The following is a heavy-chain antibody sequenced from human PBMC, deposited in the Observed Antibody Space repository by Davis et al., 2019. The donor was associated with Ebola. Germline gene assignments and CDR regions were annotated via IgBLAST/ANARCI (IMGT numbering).Heavy chain of an antibody. CDR2: INHSGST. J-gene: IGHJ4*02. D-gene: IGHD5-12*01. CDR3: ARENPHSYSGYDSVTRGEFDY. CDR1: GGSSSGYY. V-gene: IGHV4-34*01. Sequence: PSETLSLTCAVYGGSSSGYYWSWIRQPPGKGLEWIGEINHSGSTNYNPSLKSRVTISVDTSKNQFSLKLSSVTAADTAVYYCARENPHSYSGYDSVTRGEFDYWGQGTLVTVSS.